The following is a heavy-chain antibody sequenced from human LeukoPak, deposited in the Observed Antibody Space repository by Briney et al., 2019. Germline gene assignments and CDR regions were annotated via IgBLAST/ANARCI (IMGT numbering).Heavy chain of an antibody. CDR3: ARVPAGSAPYFDY. CDR2: INPNSGGP. V-gene: IGHV1-2*06. Sequence: GASVKVSCKASGYTFTGYYIHWVRQAPGQGLEWMGRINPNSGGPNYAQKFRGRVTMTRDTSISTAYMELSRLRSDDTAVYYCARVPAGSAPYFDYWGQGTLVTVSS. CDR1: GYTFTGYY. J-gene: IGHJ4*02. D-gene: IGHD1-14*01.